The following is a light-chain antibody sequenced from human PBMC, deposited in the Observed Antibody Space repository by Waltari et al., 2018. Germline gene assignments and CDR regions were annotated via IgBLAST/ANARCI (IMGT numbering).Light chain of an antibody. J-gene: IGKJ1*01. Sequence: EIVMTQSPATLSLSPGERATLSCRASQSVSSSLAWYHQKPGQAPRLLIYGASSRATGIPDRFSGSGSGTDFTLIVTSLEPEDVGVYYCLQRSNWPWTFGQGTKVEIK. CDR3: LQRSNWPWT. V-gene: IGKV3D-15*01. CDR2: GAS. CDR1: QSVSSS.